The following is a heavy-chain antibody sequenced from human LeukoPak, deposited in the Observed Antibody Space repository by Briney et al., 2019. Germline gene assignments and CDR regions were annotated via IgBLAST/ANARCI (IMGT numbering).Heavy chain of an antibody. CDR1: GFTFSSYW. V-gene: IGHV3-7*01. Sequence: PGGSLRLSCAASGFTFSSYWMSWVRQAPGKGLEWVANINQDGTEKYYVDSVKGRFTISRDNAKNSLYLQMNSLRAEDTAVYYCARWYSSGWFDPWGQGTLVTVSS. CDR2: INQDGTEK. D-gene: IGHD6-19*01. J-gene: IGHJ5*02. CDR3: ARWYSSGWFDP.